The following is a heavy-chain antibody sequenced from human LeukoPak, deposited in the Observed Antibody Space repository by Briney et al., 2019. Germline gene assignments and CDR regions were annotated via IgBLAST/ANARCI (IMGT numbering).Heavy chain of an antibody. Sequence: AGGSLRLSCAASGFTFDDYGMSWVRQAPGKGLEWVSGINWNGGSTGYTDSVKGRFTISRDNAKNSLYLQMNSLRAEDTAVYYCAKGLSAYSSGWYQYDYYYYGMDVWGQGTTATVSS. J-gene: IGHJ6*02. CDR2: INWNGGST. D-gene: IGHD6-19*01. V-gene: IGHV3-20*04. CDR3: AKGLSAYSSGWYQYDYYYYGMDV. CDR1: GFTFDDYG.